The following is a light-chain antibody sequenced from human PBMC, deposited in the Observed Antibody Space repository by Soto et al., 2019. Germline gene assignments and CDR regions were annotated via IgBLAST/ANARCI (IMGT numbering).Light chain of an antibody. Sequence: EIVLTQSPATLSLSPGERATLSCRASRSVSHYLAWYQQRPGQAPRLLTYDASSRAPGIPARFSGSGSGTDFTLTISSLEPEDFAVYYCQQCNNWPPITFGQGTRLEIK. CDR1: RSVSHY. CDR2: DAS. CDR3: QQCNNWPPIT. J-gene: IGKJ5*01. V-gene: IGKV3-11*01.